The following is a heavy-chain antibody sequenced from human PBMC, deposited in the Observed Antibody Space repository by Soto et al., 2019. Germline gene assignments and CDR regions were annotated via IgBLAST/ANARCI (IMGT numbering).Heavy chain of an antibody. CDR1: GFTFSSYS. V-gene: IGHV3-21*01. Sequence: EVQLVESGGGLVKPGGSLRLSCAASGFTFSSYSMNWVRQAPGKGLEWVSSISSSSSYIYYADSVKGRFTISRDNAKNSLYLQMNSLRAEDTAVYYCARASDCSSTSCYTGYYYYGMDVWGQGTTVTVSS. CDR3: ARASDCSSTSCYTGYYYYGMDV. CDR2: ISSSSSYI. D-gene: IGHD2-2*02. J-gene: IGHJ6*02.